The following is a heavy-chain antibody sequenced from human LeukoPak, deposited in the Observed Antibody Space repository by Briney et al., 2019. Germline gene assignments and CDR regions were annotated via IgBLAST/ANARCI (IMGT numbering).Heavy chain of an antibody. Sequence: GGSLRLSCAASRFTFSSYEMNWVRQAAGKRLESVSYISSCGSTIYYADSVKGRFTRSRDNAKNSLYLQMNSLRAEDTAVYYCARDPGNGGYEDWGQGTLVTVSS. J-gene: IGHJ4*02. V-gene: IGHV3-48*03. CDR2: ISSCGSTI. CDR3: ARDPGNGGYED. D-gene: IGHD5-12*01. CDR1: RFTFSSYE.